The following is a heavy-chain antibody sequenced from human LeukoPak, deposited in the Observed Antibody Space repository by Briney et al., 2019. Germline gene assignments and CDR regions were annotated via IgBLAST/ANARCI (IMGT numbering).Heavy chain of an antibody. CDR3: ARDLSRRGSGSYFGAFDI. CDR2: INPNSGGT. D-gene: IGHD3-10*01. V-gene: IGHV1-2*02. Sequence: GASVKVSCKASGYTFTGYYMHWVRQAPGQGLEWMGWINPNSGGTNYAQKFQGRVIMTRDTSISTAYMELSRLRSDDTAVYYCARDLSRRGSGSYFGAFDIWGQGTMVTVSS. CDR1: GYTFTGYY. J-gene: IGHJ3*02.